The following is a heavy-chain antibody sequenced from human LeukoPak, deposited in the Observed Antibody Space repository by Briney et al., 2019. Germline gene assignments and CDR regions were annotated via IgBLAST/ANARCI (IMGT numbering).Heavy chain of an antibody. CDR3: AKAPYDTSGFSSPNYFDY. Sequence: GGSLRLSCAASGFTFSSYAMSWVRQAPGKGLEWISTITASGVTTYYADSVKGRFTIPRDNSKNTLFLQMNSLRAEDTAVYYCAKAPYDTSGFSSPNYFDYWGQGTLVTVSS. CDR1: GFTFSSYA. V-gene: IGHV3-23*01. D-gene: IGHD3-22*01. CDR2: ITASGVTT. J-gene: IGHJ4*02.